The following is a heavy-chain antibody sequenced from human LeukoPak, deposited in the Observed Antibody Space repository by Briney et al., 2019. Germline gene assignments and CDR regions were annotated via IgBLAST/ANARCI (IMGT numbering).Heavy chain of an antibody. Sequence: PGGSLRLSCAASGFTFSSYEMNWVRQAPGKGLEWVALISYGGDNDFYADSVKGRFTISRDNSKNTLYLQLNSLRPEDTAVYYCARVKRSGSYPHFDPWGQGTLVTVSS. V-gene: IGHV3-30*04. J-gene: IGHJ5*02. CDR3: ARVKRSGSYPHFDP. CDR1: GFTFSSYE. D-gene: IGHD1-26*01. CDR2: ISYGGDND.